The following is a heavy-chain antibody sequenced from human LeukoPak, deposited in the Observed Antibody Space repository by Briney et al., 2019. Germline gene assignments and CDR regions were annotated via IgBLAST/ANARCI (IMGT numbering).Heavy chain of an antibody. V-gene: IGHV3-53*01. Sequence: GGSLRLSCAVSGFAVNRNYMAWVRQAPGKGLEWVSVIFTGGDTFYADSVKGRFTISRDNSKKTLYLFMDTVRAGGAAVYYCASGRVNSYFIYWGQGTLVTVSP. CDR2: IFTGGDT. J-gene: IGHJ4*02. CDR1: GFAVNRNY. CDR3: ASGRVNSYFIY.